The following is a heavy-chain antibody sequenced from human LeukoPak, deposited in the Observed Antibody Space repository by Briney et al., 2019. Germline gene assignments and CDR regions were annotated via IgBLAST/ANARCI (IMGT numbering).Heavy chain of an antibody. CDR3: ARDGIVVVPAAHYYYGMDV. V-gene: IGHV4-38-2*02. Sequence: SENLSLTCAVSGYSISSGYYWGWIRQPPGKGLEWIGSIYHSGSTYYNPSLKSRVTISVDTSKNQFSLKLSSVTAADTAVYYCARDGIVVVPAAHYYYGMDVWGKGTTVTVSS. CDR1: GYSISSGYY. CDR2: IYHSGST. D-gene: IGHD2-2*01. J-gene: IGHJ6*04.